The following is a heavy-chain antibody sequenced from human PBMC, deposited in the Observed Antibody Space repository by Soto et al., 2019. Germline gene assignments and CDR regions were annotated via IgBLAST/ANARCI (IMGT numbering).Heavy chain of an antibody. D-gene: IGHD4-4*01. J-gene: IGHJ5*02. Sequence: PGGSLRLSCAASGFPFSSYAMSWVRQAPGKGLEWVSAISGSGGSTYYADSVKGRFTISRDNSKNTLYLQMNSLRAEDTAVYYCAKDQAGVVLQYNWFDPWGQGTLVTVSS. CDR3: AKDQAGVVLQYNWFDP. CDR1: GFPFSSYA. CDR2: ISGSGGST. V-gene: IGHV3-23*01.